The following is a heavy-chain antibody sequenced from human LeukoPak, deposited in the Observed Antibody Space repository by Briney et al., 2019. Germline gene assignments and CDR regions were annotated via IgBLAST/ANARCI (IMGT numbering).Heavy chain of an antibody. V-gene: IGHV3-23*01. CDR2: ISGSGGST. Sequence: GGSLRLSCAASGFTFSSYAMSWVRQAPGKGLEWVSAISGSGGSTYYADSVKGRFTISRDNSKNTLYLQMNSLGAEDTAVYYCAGHLRYFDWFDYWGQGTLVTASS. D-gene: IGHD3-9*01. CDR1: GFTFSSYA. CDR3: AGHLRYFDWFDY. J-gene: IGHJ4*02.